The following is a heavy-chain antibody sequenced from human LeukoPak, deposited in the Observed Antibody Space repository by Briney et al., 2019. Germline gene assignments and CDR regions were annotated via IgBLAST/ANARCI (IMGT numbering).Heavy chain of an antibody. CDR1: GFTFSSYG. V-gene: IGHV3-30*03. CDR3: ARKSASGNYPLDY. CDR2: ISYDGSNK. D-gene: IGHD3-10*01. J-gene: IGHJ4*02. Sequence: GGSLRLSRAASGFTFSSYGMHWVRQAPGKGLEWVAVISYDGSNKYYADSVKGRFTISRDNAKNTVFLQMSSLRAEDTALYYCARKSASGNYPLDYWGQGTLVTVSS.